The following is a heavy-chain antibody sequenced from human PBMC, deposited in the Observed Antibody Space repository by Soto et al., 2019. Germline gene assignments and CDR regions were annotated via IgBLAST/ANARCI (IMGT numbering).Heavy chain of an antibody. D-gene: IGHD1-26*01. CDR1: GFTFSNVW. CDR2: IKSKSAGETT. Sequence: GGSLRLSCAASGFTFSNVWMIWVRQAPGKGLEWTGRIKSKSAGETTDYAALVKGRFTISRDDSKDTLFLQMNSLTPEDTAVYYCTTGAPFSGSVFDYWGQGTLVTVSS. CDR3: TTGAPFSGSVFDY. V-gene: IGHV3-15*01. J-gene: IGHJ4*02.